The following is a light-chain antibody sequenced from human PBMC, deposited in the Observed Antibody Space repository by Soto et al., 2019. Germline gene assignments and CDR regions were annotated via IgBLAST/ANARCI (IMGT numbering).Light chain of an antibody. CDR2: GAS. Sequence: EIVLTQSPATLSLSPGERATLSCRASQSVNIYLAWYQQKPGQAPRLLIYGASSRPTGIPDRFSGSGSGTDFTLTISRLEPEDFAVYYCQQYGSSSTFGQGTRLEIK. V-gene: IGKV3-20*01. J-gene: IGKJ5*01. CDR1: QSVNIY. CDR3: QQYGSSST.